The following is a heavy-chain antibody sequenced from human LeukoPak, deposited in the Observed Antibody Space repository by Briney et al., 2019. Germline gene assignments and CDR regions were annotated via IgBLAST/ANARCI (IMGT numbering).Heavy chain of an antibody. Sequence: ASVKVSCKASGYTFTSYYMHWVRQAPGQGLEWMGIINPSGGSTSYAQKFQGRVTMTRDMSTSTVYMELSSLRSEDTAVYYCARENRILTYYYDSSGSPALGYWGQGTLVTVSS. CDR2: INPSGGST. CDR1: GYTFTSYY. J-gene: IGHJ4*02. V-gene: IGHV1-46*01. CDR3: ARENRILTYYYDSSGSPALGY. D-gene: IGHD3-22*01.